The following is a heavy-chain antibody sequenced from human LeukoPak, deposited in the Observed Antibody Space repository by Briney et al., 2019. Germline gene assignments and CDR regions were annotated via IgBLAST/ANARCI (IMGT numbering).Heavy chain of an antibody. CDR3: AGSGPTPSDAFDI. CDR1: GLSSYV. Sequence: GRSLRLSCAASGLSSYVMHWVRQAPGKGLEWVSSISSSSSYIYYADSVKGRFTISRDNAKNSLYLQMNSLRAEDTAVYYCAGSGPTPSDAFDIWGQGTMVTVSS. V-gene: IGHV3-21*01. CDR2: ISSSSSYI. J-gene: IGHJ3*02. D-gene: IGHD3-3*01.